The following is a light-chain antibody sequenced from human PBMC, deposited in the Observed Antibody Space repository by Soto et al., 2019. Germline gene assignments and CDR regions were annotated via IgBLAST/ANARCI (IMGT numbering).Light chain of an antibody. Sequence: QSVLTQPPSASGTPGQRVPISCYGSSSNIGTNTVNWYQQFPRSAPKLLMYSSNQRPSGVPDRFSGSKSGTSASLAISGLQSEDEADYYCAAWDGSLNVVLFGGGTKLTVL. CDR3: AAWDGSLNVVL. CDR1: SSNIGTNT. CDR2: SSN. V-gene: IGLV1-44*01. J-gene: IGLJ3*02.